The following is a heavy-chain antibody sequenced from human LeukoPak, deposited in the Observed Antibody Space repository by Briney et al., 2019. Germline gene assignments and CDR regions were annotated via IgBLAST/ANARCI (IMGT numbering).Heavy chain of an antibody. J-gene: IGHJ4*02. D-gene: IGHD6-13*01. CDR2: IWYDGSNK. V-gene: IGHV3-33*01. Sequence: PGGSLRLSCAASGFTFSSYGMHWVRQAPGKGLEWVAVIWYDGSNKYYADSVKGRFTISRDNSKNTLYLQMNSLRAEDTAVYYCARAPGIAELCFDYWGQGTLVTVSS. CDR1: GFTFSSYG. CDR3: ARAPGIAELCFDY.